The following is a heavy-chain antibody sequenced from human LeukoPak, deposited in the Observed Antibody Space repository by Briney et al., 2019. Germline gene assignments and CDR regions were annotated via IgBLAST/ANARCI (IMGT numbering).Heavy chain of an antibody. V-gene: IGHV4-59*01. Sequence: SETLSLTCTVSGGSISSYYWSWIRQPAGKGLEWIGYVFYSGSTNYNPSLRSRVTISVDTSKNQFSLKLSSVTAADTAVYYCASSFRDGYKDYYYYYYYMDVWGKGTTVTISS. CDR3: ASSFRDGYKDYYYYYYYMDV. CDR2: VFYSGST. D-gene: IGHD5-24*01. CDR1: GGSISSYY. J-gene: IGHJ6*03.